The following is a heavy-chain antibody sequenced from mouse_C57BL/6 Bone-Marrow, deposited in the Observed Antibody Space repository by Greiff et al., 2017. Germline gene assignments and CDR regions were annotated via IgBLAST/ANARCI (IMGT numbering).Heavy chain of an antibody. CDR2: INPSNGGT. CDR1: GYTFTSYW. Sequence: QVQLQQPGTELVKPGASVKLSCKASGYTFTSYWMHWVKQRPGQGLEWIGNINPSNGGTNYNEKFKSKATLTVEKSSSTAYMQLSSLTSEDSAVYYCAREVITTVVAPSYWYFDVWGTGTTVTVSS. V-gene: IGHV1-53*01. J-gene: IGHJ1*03. D-gene: IGHD1-1*01. CDR3: AREVITTVVAPSYWYFDV.